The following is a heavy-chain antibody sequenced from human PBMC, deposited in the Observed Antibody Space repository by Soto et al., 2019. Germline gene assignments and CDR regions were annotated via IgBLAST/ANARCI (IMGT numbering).Heavy chain of an antibody. CDR3: ARESFYDSGGFHGFDY. Sequence: SETLCLTCTVSGGTISSYYWSWIRQTTGKGLEWIGYIYYSGSTNYNPSLKSRVTISVDTSKNQFSLKLSSVTAADTAVYYCARESFYDSGGFHGFDYWGQGTLVTVSS. CDR1: GGTISSYY. D-gene: IGHD3-22*01. CDR2: IYYSGST. V-gene: IGHV4-59*01. J-gene: IGHJ4*02.